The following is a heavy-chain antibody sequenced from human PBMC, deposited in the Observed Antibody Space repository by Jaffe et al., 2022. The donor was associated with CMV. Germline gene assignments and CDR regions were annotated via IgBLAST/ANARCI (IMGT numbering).Heavy chain of an antibody. J-gene: IGHJ4*02. V-gene: IGHV3-43*01. Sequence: EVQLVESGGVVVQPGGSLRLSCAASGFTFDDYTMHWVRQAPGKGLEWVSLISWDGGSTYYADSVKGRFTISRDNSKNSLYLQMNSLRTEDTALYYCAKDGGRYLSSGWYESYFDYWGQGTLVTVSS. CDR2: ISWDGGST. D-gene: IGHD6-19*01. CDR3: AKDGGRYLSSGWYESYFDY. CDR1: GFTFDDYT.